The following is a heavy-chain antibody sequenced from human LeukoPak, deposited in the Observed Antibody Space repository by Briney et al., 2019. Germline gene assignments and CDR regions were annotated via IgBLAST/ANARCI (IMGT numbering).Heavy chain of an antibody. J-gene: IGHJ4*02. Sequence: TASETLSLTCTVSGGSISSGGYYWSWIRQHPGKGLEWIGYIYYSGSTYYNPSLKSRVTISVDTSKNQFSLKLSSVTAADTAVYYCARARPLDFWSGEVFDYWGQGTLVTVSS. CDR2: IYYSGST. V-gene: IGHV4-31*03. D-gene: IGHD3-3*01. CDR1: GGSISSGGYY. CDR3: ARARPLDFWSGEVFDY.